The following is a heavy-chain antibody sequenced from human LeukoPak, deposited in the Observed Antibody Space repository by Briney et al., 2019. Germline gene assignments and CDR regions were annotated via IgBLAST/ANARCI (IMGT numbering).Heavy chain of an antibody. V-gene: IGHV4-59*08. CDR1: GGSFRDYY. Sequence: SETLSLTCGVYGGSFRDYYWSWIRQSPGKGLEWIGYIYYSGSTNYNPSLKSRVTISVDTSKNQFSLKLSSVTAADTAVYYCAISTTVTTATFDYWGQGTLVTVSS. CDR2: IYYSGST. J-gene: IGHJ4*02. D-gene: IGHD4-17*01. CDR3: AISTTVTTATFDY.